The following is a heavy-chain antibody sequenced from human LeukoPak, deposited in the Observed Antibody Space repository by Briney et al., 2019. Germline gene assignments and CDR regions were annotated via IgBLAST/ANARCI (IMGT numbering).Heavy chain of an antibody. D-gene: IGHD3-10*02. CDR1: GFTFSSSY. CDR2: IYSGGST. CDR3: ARDPGMFPAGMDV. V-gene: IGHV3-53*01. J-gene: IGHJ6*02. Sequence: PGGSLRLSCAASGFTFSSSYMSWVRQAPGKGLEWVSVIYSGGSTYYADSVKGRFTISRDNSKNTLYLQMNSLRAEDTAVYYCARDPGMFPAGMDVWGQGTTVTVSS.